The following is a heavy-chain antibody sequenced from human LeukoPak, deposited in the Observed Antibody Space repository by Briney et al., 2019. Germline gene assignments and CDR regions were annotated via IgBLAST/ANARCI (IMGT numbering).Heavy chain of an antibody. D-gene: IGHD3-3*01. CDR1: GFTFRTFW. J-gene: IGHJ4*02. V-gene: IGHV3-7*03. CDR3: ARESYDFWSGYYDY. Sequence: PGGSLRLSCAASGFTFRTFWMSWVRQAPGKGLEWVANIKQDGSEKYYVDSVKGRFTISRDNAKNSLYLQMNSLRAEDTALYYCARESYDFWSGYYDYWGQGTLVTVSS. CDR2: IKQDGSEK.